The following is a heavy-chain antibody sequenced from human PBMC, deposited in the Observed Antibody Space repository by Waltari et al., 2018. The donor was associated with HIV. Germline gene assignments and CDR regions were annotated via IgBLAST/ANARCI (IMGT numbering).Heavy chain of an antibody. CDR3: ARGYSYDRSGEAFDI. CDR2: MNPNSDNT. J-gene: IGHJ3*02. V-gene: IGHV1-8*01. Sequence: QVQLVQSGAEVKKPGASVKVSCKASGYTFTNYDINWVRQATGQGLEWMGGMNPNSDNTGYAQKFQGRVTMTRNTSISTAYMELSSLRSEDTAVYYCARGYSYDRSGEAFDIWGQGTMVTVSS. CDR1: GYTFTNYD. D-gene: IGHD3-22*01.